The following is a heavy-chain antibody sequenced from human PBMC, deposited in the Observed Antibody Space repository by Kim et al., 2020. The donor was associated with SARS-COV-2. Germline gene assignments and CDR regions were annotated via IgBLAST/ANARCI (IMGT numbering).Heavy chain of an antibody. Sequence: ASVKVSCKASGYTFTSYGISWVRQAPGQGLEWMGWISAYNGNTNYAQKLQGRVTMTTDTSTSTAYMELRSLRSDDTAVYYCARDLWGAGYGDYGPRVEGYWGQGTLVTVSS. V-gene: IGHV1-18*01. D-gene: IGHD4-17*01. CDR2: ISAYNGNT. CDR3: ARDLWGAGYGDYGPRVEGY. J-gene: IGHJ4*02. CDR1: GYTFTSYG.